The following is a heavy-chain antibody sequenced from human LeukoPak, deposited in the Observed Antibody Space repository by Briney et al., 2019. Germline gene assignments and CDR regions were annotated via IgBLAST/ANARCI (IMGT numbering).Heavy chain of an antibody. CDR2: IYYSGST. CDR1: GGSISSYY. J-gene: IGHJ4*02. Sequence: SETLSLTCTVSGGSISSYYWSWIRQPPGKGLEWIGYIYYSGSTNYNPSLKSRVTISVDTSKNQFSLKLSSVTAADTAVYYCARRWFGELPDYWGQGMLVTVSS. D-gene: IGHD3-10*01. CDR3: ARRWFGELPDY. V-gene: IGHV4-59*01.